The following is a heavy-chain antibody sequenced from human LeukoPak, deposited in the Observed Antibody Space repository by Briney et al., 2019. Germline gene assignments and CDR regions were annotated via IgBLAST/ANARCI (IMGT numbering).Heavy chain of an antibody. CDR1: GYTFTDYY. J-gene: IGHJ4*02. CDR3: ARVTTGTYYDY. CDR2: VNPKSGGT. V-gene: IGHV1-2*02. Sequence: GASVKVSCKASGYTFTDYYMYWVRQAPGQGLEWMGWVNPKSGGTNYAQKFQGRVTMTRDTSISTAYMELSRLTSDDTAVYYCARVTTGTYYDYWGQGTLVTVSS. D-gene: IGHD3-22*01.